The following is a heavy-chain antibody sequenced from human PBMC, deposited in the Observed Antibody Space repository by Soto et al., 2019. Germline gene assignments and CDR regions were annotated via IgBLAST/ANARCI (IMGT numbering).Heavy chain of an antibody. V-gene: IGHV4-34*01. CDR3: ARRLWRVATMPFDY. CDR2: INHSGST. Sequence: SETLSLTCAVYGGSFSGYYWSWIRQPPGKGLEWIGEINHSGSTNYNPSLKSRVTISVDTSKNQFSLKLSSVTAADTAVYYCARRLWRVATMPFDYWGQGTLVTVSS. D-gene: IGHD5-12*01. J-gene: IGHJ4*02. CDR1: GGSFSGYY.